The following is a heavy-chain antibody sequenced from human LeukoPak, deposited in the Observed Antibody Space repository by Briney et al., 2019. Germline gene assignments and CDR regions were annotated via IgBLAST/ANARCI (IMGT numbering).Heavy chain of an antibody. D-gene: IGHD6-13*01. CDR2: IGNEGST. J-gene: IGHJ6*02. Sequence: PGGSLRLSCAASGFTFSLYDMHWVRQATGKSLEWVSGIGNEGSTFYPGSLKGRFTISRDNTKNTLYLQMNSLRAEDTAVYYCAKAAAADPSHGMDVWGQGTTVTVSS. CDR3: AKAAAADPSHGMDV. V-gene: IGHV3-13*01. CDR1: GFTFSLYD.